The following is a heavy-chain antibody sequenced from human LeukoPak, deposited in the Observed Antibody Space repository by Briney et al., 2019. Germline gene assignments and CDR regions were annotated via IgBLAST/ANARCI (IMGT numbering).Heavy chain of an antibody. Sequence: SETLSLTCTVSGGSISRGSYYWSWIRLPAVKGLEWIGRGHSSGSTNYNPSLESRATISVDTSKKEISLTLDSVTAADTDVYYCAGDPRNWKAGFDYWGQGIPVTVSS. CDR1: GGSISRGSYY. CDR3: AGDPRNWKAGFDY. CDR2: GHSSGST. V-gene: IGHV4-61*02. J-gene: IGHJ4*02. D-gene: IGHD1-1*01.